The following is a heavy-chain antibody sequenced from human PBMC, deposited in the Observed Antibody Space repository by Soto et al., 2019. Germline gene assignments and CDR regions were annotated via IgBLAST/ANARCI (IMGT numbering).Heavy chain of an antibody. Sequence: GGSLRLSCAASGFTFSSYGMHWVRQAPGKRLEWVAVIWYDGSNTYYADSVKGRFTISRDNSKNTLYLQMNSLRAEDTALYHCARDHRRGRTQSDYWGQGTLVTVSS. CDR3: ARDHRRGRTQSDY. V-gene: IGHV3-33*01. J-gene: IGHJ4*02. CDR1: GFTFSSYG. D-gene: IGHD3-16*01. CDR2: IWYDGSNT.